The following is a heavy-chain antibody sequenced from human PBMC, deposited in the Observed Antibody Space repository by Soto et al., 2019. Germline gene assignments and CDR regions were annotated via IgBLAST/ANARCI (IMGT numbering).Heavy chain of an antibody. V-gene: IGHV3-43*01. CDR2: ISWDGGST. J-gene: IGHJ4*02. CDR1: GFTFDDYT. CDR3: AKDVNLRGYCSGGSCYSHYFDY. Sequence: EVQLVESGGVVVQPGGSLRLSCAASGFTFDDYTMHWVRQAPGKGLEWVSLISWDGGSTYYADSVKGRFTISRDNSKNSLYLQMNSLRTEDTALYYCAKDVNLRGYCSGGSCYSHYFDYWGQGTLVTVSS. D-gene: IGHD2-15*01.